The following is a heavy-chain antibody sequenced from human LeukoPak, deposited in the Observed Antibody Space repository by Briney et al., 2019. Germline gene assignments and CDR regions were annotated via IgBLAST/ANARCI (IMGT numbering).Heavy chain of an antibody. CDR2: IYTTGST. CDR1: GGSVSGYY. D-gene: IGHD5-24*01. J-gene: IGHJ5*02. CDR3: ARDPGRGANWFDP. Sequence: PSETLSLTCAVSGGSVSGYYWSWIRQPAGKGLEWIGRIYTTGSTSYNPSLKSRVTMSVDTSKNQFSLKLNSVTAADTAVYYCARDPGRGANWFDPWGQGTLVTVSS. V-gene: IGHV4-4*07.